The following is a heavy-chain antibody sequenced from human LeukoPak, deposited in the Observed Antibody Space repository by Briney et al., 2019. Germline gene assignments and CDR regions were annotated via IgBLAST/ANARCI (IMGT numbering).Heavy chain of an antibody. J-gene: IGHJ4*02. V-gene: IGHV1-69*13. CDR3: AREGNDYVWGSYRKFDY. CDR1: GGTFTSYA. CDR2: IIPIFGTA. D-gene: IGHD3-16*02. Sequence: SVKVSCKASGGTFTSYAISWVRQAPGQGLEWMGGIIPIFGTANYAQKFQGRVTITADESTSTAYMELSSLRSEDTAVYYCAREGNDYVWGSYRKFDYWGQGTLVTVSS.